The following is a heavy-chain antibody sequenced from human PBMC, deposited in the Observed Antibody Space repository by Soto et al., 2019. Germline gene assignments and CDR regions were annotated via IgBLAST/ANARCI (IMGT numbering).Heavy chain of an antibody. D-gene: IGHD6-19*01. CDR2: ISVDGGSQ. CDR3: AREGYGSGWAGVFEI. Sequence: QAHLVESGGGVVQPGRSLRLSCAASGFTFSNYWMHWVRQAPGKGLEWVAGISVDGGSQHYPDAVKGRLTVSRDNSKNTLYLEMKAEDTAVYYCAREGYGSGWAGVFEIWGQGTMVTVSS. J-gene: IGHJ3*02. V-gene: IGHV3-30-3*01. CDR1: GFTFSNYW.